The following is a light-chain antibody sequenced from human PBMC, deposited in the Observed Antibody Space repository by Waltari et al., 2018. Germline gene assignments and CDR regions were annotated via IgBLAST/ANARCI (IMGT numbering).Light chain of an antibody. CDR3: CSYAGSDTFHYV. CDR1: DNDVWRYKL. V-gene: IGLV2-23*02. J-gene: IGLJ1*01. Sequence: HSALTQPASVSGSPGQSITIPCPGSDNDVWRYKLVSWYQHHPGKAPKLIIYEINKRPSGVSNRFSGSKSGNTASLTISGLQIEDEADYHCCSYAGSDTFHYVFGSGTQVTVL. CDR2: EIN.